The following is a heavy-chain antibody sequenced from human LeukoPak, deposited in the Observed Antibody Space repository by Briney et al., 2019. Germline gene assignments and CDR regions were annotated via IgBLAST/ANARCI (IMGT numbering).Heavy chain of an antibody. CDR1: GYTFTSYY. CDR3: ARDRGSYYYDSSGYPDY. J-gene: IGHJ4*02. CDR2: ISAYNGNT. D-gene: IGHD3-22*01. V-gene: IGHV1-18*04. Sequence: ASVKVSCKASGYTFTSYYMHWVRQAPGQGLEWMGWISAYNGNTNYAQKLQGRVTMTTDTSTSTAYMELRSLRSDDTAVYYCARDRGSYYYDSSGYPDYWGQGTLVTVSS.